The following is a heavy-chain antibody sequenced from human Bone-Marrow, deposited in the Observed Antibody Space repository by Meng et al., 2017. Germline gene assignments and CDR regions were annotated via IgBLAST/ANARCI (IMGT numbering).Heavy chain of an antibody. CDR2: MNPKSGNT. D-gene: IGHD3-22*01. Sequence: ASVKVSCKASGYTFTSYDINWVRQTTGQGLEWMGWMNPKSGNTGYAQKFQGRVTMTRNTSISTAYMELSSLRSEDTAVYYCARGPTYYYDSSGYWDYWGQGTLVTVSS. CDR3: ARGPTYYYDSSGYWDY. CDR1: GYTFTSYD. J-gene: IGHJ4*02. V-gene: IGHV1-8*01.